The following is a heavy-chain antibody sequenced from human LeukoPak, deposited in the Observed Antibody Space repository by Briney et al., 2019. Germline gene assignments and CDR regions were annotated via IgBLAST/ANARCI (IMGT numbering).Heavy chain of an antibody. J-gene: IGHJ4*02. D-gene: IGHD3-22*01. CDR1: GFTFSSYG. CDR3: ARSIAVAGTTYYYDSSGYPDY. CDR2: ISGSGGST. Sequence: GGSLRLSCAASGFTFSSYGMSWVRQAPGKGLEWVSTISGSGGSTYYADSVKGRFTISRDNSKNTLYLQMNSLRAEDTAVYYCARSIAVAGTTYYYDSSGYPDYWGQGTLVTVSS. V-gene: IGHV3-23*01.